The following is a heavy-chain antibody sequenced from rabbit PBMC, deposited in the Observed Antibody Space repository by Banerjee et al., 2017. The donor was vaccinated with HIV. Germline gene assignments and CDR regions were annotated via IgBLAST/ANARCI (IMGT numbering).Heavy chain of an antibody. D-gene: IGHD3-1*01. CDR1: GFDFSSYG. J-gene: IGHJ5*01. Sequence: QEQLVESGGGLVQPGGSLKLSCKASGFDFSSYGVSWVRQAPGKGLEWIGYIDPVFGSTYYASWVNGRFTISSHNAQNTLYLQLNSLTAADTATYFCVRDGDYGGWLDLWGPGTLVTVS. CDR3: VRDGDYGGWLDL. CDR2: IDPVFGST. V-gene: IGHV1S47*01.